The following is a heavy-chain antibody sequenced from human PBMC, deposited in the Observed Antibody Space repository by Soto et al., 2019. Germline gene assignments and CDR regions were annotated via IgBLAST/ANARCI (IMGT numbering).Heavy chain of an antibody. D-gene: IGHD6-19*01. CDR1: GFTFSSYA. CDR3: ARDSIAVAGRLGY. CDR2: ISYDGSNK. Sequence: QVQLVESGGGVVQPGRSLRLSCAASGFTFSSYAMHWVRQAPGKGLEWVAVISYDGSNKYYADSVKGRFTISRDNSKNTMYLQMNSLRADDTAVYYCARDSIAVAGRLGYWGQGTLVTVSS. J-gene: IGHJ4*02. V-gene: IGHV3-30-3*01.